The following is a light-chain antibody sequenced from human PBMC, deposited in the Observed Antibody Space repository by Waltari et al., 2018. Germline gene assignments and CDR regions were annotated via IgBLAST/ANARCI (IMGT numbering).Light chain of an antibody. Sequence: QSVLTQPPSASGTPGQRVTISCSGSSSHIGSNSVDWYQQLPGTATKLLIYRNNQRPSGVPDRFSGSKSGTSASLAISGLRSEDEADYYCAAWDDSLSGPVFGGGTKLTVL. CDR1: SSHIGSNS. CDR2: RNN. CDR3: AAWDDSLSGPV. J-gene: IGLJ2*01. V-gene: IGLV1-47*01.